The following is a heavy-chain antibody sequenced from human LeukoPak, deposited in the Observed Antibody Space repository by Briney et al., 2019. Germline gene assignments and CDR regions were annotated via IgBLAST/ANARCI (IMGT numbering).Heavy chain of an antibody. Sequence: GGSLRLSCAASGFTLSSYEMNWVRQAPGKELEWISYISRSGGTIYYADSVKGRFTISRDDAKDSLYLQMNSLRAEDTALYYCASERYGGGSDAFDVWGQGTMVTVSS. CDR2: ISRSGGTI. V-gene: IGHV3-48*03. D-gene: IGHD4-23*01. CDR1: GFTLSSYE. CDR3: ASERYGGGSDAFDV. J-gene: IGHJ3*01.